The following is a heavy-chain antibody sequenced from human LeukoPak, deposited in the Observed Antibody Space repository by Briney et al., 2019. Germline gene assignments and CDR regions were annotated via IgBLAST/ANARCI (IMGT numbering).Heavy chain of an antibody. V-gene: IGHV1-69*13. D-gene: IGHD3-10*01. Sequence: ASVKVSCKASGGTFSSYAISWVRQAPGQGLEWMGGIIPIFGTANYAQKFQGRVTITADESTSTAYMELSSLRSEDTAVYYCASGFAGSGSYYMDVWGKGTTVTVSS. CDR1: GGTFSSYA. CDR2: IIPIFGTA. J-gene: IGHJ6*03. CDR3: ASGFAGSGSYYMDV.